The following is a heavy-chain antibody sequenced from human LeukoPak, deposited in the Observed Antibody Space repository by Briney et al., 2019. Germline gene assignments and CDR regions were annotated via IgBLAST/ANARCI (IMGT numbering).Heavy chain of an antibody. CDR3: ARARTDGFDY. J-gene: IGHJ4*02. Sequence: SETLSLTCAVYGGSFSGYYWSWIRQPPGKGLEWIGEINHSGSTNYNPSLKSRVTIPVDTSKNQFSLKLSSVTAADTAVYYCARARTDGFDYWGQGTLVTVSS. CDR2: INHSGST. CDR1: GGSFSGYY. V-gene: IGHV4-34*01.